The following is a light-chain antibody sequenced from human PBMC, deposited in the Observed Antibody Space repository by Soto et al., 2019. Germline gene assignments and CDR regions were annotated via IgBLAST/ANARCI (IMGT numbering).Light chain of an antibody. V-gene: IGLV1-51*01. J-gene: IGLJ1*01. Sequence: QSVLTQPPSLPAAPGQKVTISCSGSSSNIGNNYVSWYQQLPGTAPKLLIYDNNKRPSGIPDRFSGSKSGTSATLGITGLQTGDEADYYCGTWDSSLSAGVFGTGTKVTVL. CDR1: SSNIGNNY. CDR3: GTWDSSLSAGV. CDR2: DNN.